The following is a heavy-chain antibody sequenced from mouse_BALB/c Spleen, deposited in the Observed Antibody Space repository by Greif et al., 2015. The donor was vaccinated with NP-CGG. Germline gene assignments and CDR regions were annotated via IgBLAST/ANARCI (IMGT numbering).Heavy chain of an antibody. J-gene: IGHJ4*01. D-gene: IGHD1-3*01. Sequence: QVQLQQSGAELVKPGASVKLSCEASGYTFTSYWMHWVKQRPGQGLEWIGEIDPSDSYTNYNQKFKGKATLTVDKSSSTAYMQLSSLTSEDSAVYYCARKDNRGYAMDYWGQGSSVTVSS. CDR2: IDPSDSYT. V-gene: IGHV1-69*02. CDR1: GYTFTSYW. CDR3: ARKDNRGYAMDY.